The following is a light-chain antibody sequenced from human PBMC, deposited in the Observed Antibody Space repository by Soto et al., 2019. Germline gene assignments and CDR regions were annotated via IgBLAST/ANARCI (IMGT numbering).Light chain of an antibody. Sequence: QSVLTQPPSASWTPGQRVTISCSGSSSNIGSNYVYWYQQLPGTAPKLLIYRNNQRPSGVPDRFSGSKSGTSASLAISGLRSEDEADYYCAAWDDSLSGYVFGTGTKVTAL. CDR1: SSNIGSNY. V-gene: IGLV1-47*01. CDR2: RNN. CDR3: AAWDDSLSGYV. J-gene: IGLJ1*01.